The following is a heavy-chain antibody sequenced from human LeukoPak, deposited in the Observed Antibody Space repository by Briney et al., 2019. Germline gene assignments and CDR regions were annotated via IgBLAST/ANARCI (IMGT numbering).Heavy chain of an antibody. CDR1: GFTFSGYG. CDR2: ISYDGSNK. D-gene: IGHD6-13*01. J-gene: IGHJ2*01. V-gene: IGHV3-30*18. CDR3: AKPYSSSWENWYFDL. Sequence: GGSLRLSCAASGFTFSGYGMHWVRQAPGKGLEWVAVISYDGSNKYYADSVKGRFTISRDNSKNTLYLQMNSLGAEDTAVYYCAKPYSSSWENWYFDLWGRGTLVTVSS.